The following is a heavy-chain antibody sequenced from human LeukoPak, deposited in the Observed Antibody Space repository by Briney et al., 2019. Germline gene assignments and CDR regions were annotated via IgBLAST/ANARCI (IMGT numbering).Heavy chain of an antibody. CDR3: VREGPGSGSYYFDY. D-gene: IGHD6-19*01. CDR1: GFTFSTYA. Sequence: GGSLSLSCAASGFTFSTYAMHWVRQAPGKGLEWVAFISYDGSNKYYADSVKGRFTISRDNSKNTLYLQMNSLRAEDTAVYYCVREGPGSGSYYFDYWGQGTLVTVSS. CDR2: ISYDGSNK. J-gene: IGHJ4*02. V-gene: IGHV3-30-3*01.